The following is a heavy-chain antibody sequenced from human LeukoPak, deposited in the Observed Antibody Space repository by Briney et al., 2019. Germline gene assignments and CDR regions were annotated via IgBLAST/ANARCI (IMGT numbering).Heavy chain of an antibody. J-gene: IGHJ4*02. Sequence: ASVKVSCKASGYTFTGYYMHWVRQAPGQGLEWMGWINPNSGGTNYAQKFQGRVTMTRDTSISTAYMELRSLRSDDTAVYYCARTPNYYDSSGYWYYFDYWGQGTLVTVSS. CDR1: GYTFTGYY. D-gene: IGHD3-22*01. V-gene: IGHV1-2*02. CDR3: ARTPNYYDSSGYWYYFDY. CDR2: INPNSGGT.